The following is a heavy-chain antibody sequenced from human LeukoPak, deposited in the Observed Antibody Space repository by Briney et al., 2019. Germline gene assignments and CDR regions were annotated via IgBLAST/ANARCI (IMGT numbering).Heavy chain of an antibody. D-gene: IGHD3-10*01. CDR3: ARDRLGILSGDWFDP. CDR2: INPSGGST. V-gene: IGHV1-46*01. CDR1: GYTFTSYY. Sequence: ASVKVSCKASGYTFTSYYMHWVRQAPGQGLEWMGIINPSGGSTSYAQKFQGRVTMTRDTSTSTVYMELSSLRSEDTAVYYCARDRLGILSGDWFDPWGQGTLVTVSS. J-gene: IGHJ5*02.